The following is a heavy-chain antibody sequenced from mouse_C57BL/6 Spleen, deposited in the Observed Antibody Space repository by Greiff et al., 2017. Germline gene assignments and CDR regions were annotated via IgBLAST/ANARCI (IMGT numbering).Heavy chain of an antibody. J-gene: IGHJ3*01. D-gene: IGHD1-1*02. Sequence: VQLKQSGPELVKPGASVKISCKASGYSFTDYNMNWVKQSTGQSLEWIGVINPNYGATSYNQKFKGKATLTVDKSSSTAYMQLNSLTSEDTADDSGAYGGGNRAWFAYWGQGTLVTVSA. CDR3: AYGGGNRAWFAY. CDR2: INPNYGAT. V-gene: IGHV1-39*01. CDR1: GYSFTDYN.